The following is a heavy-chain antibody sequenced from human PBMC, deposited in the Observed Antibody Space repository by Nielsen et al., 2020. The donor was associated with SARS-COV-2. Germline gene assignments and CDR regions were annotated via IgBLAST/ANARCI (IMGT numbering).Heavy chain of an antibody. CDR1: GGTFSSYA. V-gene: IGHV1-69*05. Sequence: SVKVSCKASGGTFSSYAISWVRQAPGQGLEWMGGIIPIFGTANYAQKFQERVTITRDMSTSTAYMELSSLRSEDTAVYYCAADYYGEGGLYYFDYWGQGTLVTVSS. CDR2: IIPIFGTA. CDR3: AADYYGEGGLYYFDY. D-gene: IGHD4-17*01. J-gene: IGHJ4*02.